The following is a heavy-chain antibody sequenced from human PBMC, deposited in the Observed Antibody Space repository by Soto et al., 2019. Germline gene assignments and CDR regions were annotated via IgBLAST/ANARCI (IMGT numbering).Heavy chain of an antibody. V-gene: IGHV3-23*01. CDR1: EFTFSNYA. Sequence: PGGSLRLSCAASEFTFSNYAMSWVRQAPGKGLEWVSSISDNGGTTYYADSVKGRFTISRDNSKSTLFLELSSVRAEDTATFYCAKNYYFDHWGQGTLVTVSS. CDR3: AKNYYFDH. J-gene: IGHJ4*02. CDR2: ISDNGGTT.